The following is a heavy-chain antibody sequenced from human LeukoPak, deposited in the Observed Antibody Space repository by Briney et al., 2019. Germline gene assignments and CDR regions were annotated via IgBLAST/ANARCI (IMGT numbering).Heavy chain of an antibody. J-gene: IGHJ5*02. D-gene: IGHD3-10*01. CDR2: IYTSGST. CDR1: GGSISSYY. CDR3: ARESYYYGTGSYSTPNWFDP. Sequence: SETLSLTCTVSGGSISSYYWSWIRQPAGKGLEWIGRIYTSGSTNYNPSLKSRVTMSVDTSKNQFSLELSSVTAADTAVYYCARESYYYGTGSYSTPNWFDPWGQGTLVTVSS. V-gene: IGHV4-4*07.